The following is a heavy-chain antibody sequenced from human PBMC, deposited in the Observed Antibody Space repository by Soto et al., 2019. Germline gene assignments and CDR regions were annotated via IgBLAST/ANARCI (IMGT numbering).Heavy chain of an antibody. D-gene: IGHD2-21*02. CDR3: APEGGCGADCYFFEY. CDR1: GFTFSNSE. V-gene: IGHV3-48*03. CDR2: INYSGSNI. Sequence: PGRSLRLSCAACGFTFSNSEMYWARQAPGKGLEWVSKINYSGSNIYYSESVKGRFTISRDNAKNSLYLRMNSLTDEDTAVYYCAPEGGCGADCYFFEYWGPGTLVTVSS. J-gene: IGHJ4*02.